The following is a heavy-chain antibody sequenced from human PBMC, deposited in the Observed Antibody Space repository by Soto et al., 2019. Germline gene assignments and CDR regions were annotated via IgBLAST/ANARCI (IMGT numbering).Heavy chain of an antibody. CDR1: GRTFSSYI. Sequence: QVQLVQSGAEVRKPGSWVEVSCLASGRTFSSYIVNWVRKAPGQGLEWIGRIIPVLGVTHYARRFQGRVTITADRSRKTAYMELTSLTSEDTAVYYCARRRYCGVDCYNKFYYGMDVWGQGTTVTVSS. J-gene: IGHJ6*02. CDR3: ARRRYCGVDCYNKFYYGMDV. D-gene: IGHD2-21*02. V-gene: IGHV1-69*02. CDR2: IIPVLGVT.